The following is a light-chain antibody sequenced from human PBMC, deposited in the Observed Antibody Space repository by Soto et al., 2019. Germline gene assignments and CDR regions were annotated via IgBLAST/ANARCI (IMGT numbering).Light chain of an antibody. Sequence: EIVLTQSPGTLSLSQVERATLSCRASQSVPSDWLAWYRHKPGQSPRLLIYGASSRATGVPDRVSGSGSGTDFTLTINRLEPEDFAVYYCQQYGNFPYTFGQGTRLEIK. CDR1: QSVPSDW. J-gene: IGKJ5*01. V-gene: IGKV3-20*01. CDR2: GAS. CDR3: QQYGNFPYT.